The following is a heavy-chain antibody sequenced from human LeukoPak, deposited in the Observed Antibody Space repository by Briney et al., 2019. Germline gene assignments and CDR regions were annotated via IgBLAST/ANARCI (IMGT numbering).Heavy chain of an antibody. CDR2: IYTSGST. V-gene: IGHV4-61*02. CDR3: ARDRGYYYDSSGYYYNDAFDI. D-gene: IGHD3-22*01. CDR1: GGSISSGSYY. Sequence: SETLSHTCTVSGGSISSGSYYWSWIRQPAGKGLEWIGRIYTSGSTNYNPSLKSRVTISVDTSKNQFSLKLSSVTAADTAVYYCARDRGYYYDSSGYYYNDAFDIWGQGTMVTVSS. J-gene: IGHJ3*02.